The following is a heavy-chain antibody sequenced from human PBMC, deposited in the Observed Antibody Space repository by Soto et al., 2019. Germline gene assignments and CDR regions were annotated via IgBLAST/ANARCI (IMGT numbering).Heavy chain of an antibody. CDR1: GFTFSSYA. Sequence: GSLRLCCSASGFTFSSYAMSWVRQAPGQGLEWVSAISGSGGSTYYVDSVKGRFTISRDNSKNTLYLQMNSLRAEDTAVYYCAKAGVSYYYYFDGMDVWGQGTTVTVSS. CDR3: AKAGVSYYYYFDGMDV. CDR2: ISGSGGST. V-gene: IGHV3-23*01. D-gene: IGHD2-8*01. J-gene: IGHJ6*02.